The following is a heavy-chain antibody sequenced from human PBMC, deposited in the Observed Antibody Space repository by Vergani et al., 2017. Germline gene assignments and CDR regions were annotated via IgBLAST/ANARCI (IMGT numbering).Heavy chain of an antibody. CDR1: GFTFSSYA. J-gene: IGHJ6*02. D-gene: IGHD2-2*01. CDR2: ISGSGGST. V-gene: IGHV3-23*04. Sequence: EVQLVESGGGLVQPGGSLRLSCAASGFTFSSYAMSWVRQAPGKGLEWVSAISGSGGSTYYADSVKGRFTISRDNAKNSLYLQMNSLRAEDTAVYYCARDRIVVVPAAAHYYYGMDVWGQGTTVTVSS. CDR3: ARDRIVVVPAAAHYYYGMDV.